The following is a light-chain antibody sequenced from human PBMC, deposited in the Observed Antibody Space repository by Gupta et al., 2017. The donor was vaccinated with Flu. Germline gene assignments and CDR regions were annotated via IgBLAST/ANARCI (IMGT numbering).Light chain of an antibody. CDR3: QHRSTRPLT. CDR2: DVS. CDR1: QSVSSY. J-gene: IGKJ4*01. Sequence: EIVLTQSPATLSLSPGERATLSCRASQSVSSYLAWYQQKPGQAPRLLIYDVSNRATGIPARFSGSGSETDFTLTISSLEPEDYAVYYCQHRSTRPLTFGGWTKVEI. V-gene: IGKV3-11*01.